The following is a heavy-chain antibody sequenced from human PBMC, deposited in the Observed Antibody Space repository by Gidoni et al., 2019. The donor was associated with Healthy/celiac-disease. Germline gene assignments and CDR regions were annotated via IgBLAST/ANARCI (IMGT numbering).Heavy chain of an antibody. CDR3: ACSEYYYGSGTQLSFDY. D-gene: IGHD3-10*01. J-gene: IGHJ4*02. V-gene: IGHV4-59*01. CDR1: GRSIISYY. Sequence: QVQLQESCPGLVKPSETLSLTCTFSGRSIISYYWSWIRQPPGKGLEWIGYIYYSGSTNYNPSLKSRVTISVDTSKNQFSLKLSSVTAADTAVYYCACSEYYYGSGTQLSFDYWGQGTLVTVSS. CDR2: IYYSGST.